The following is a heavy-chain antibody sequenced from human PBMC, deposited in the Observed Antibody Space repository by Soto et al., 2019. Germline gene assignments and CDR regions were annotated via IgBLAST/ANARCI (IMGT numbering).Heavy chain of an antibody. Sequence: GGSLLLSWSSSGFPLTRYSMNWVRQVPGKGLEWVSSISSTTNYIYYGDSMKGRFTISRDNAKNSLYLEMNSLRAEDTAVYYCARESEDLTSNFDYWGQGTLVTVS. CDR3: ARESEDLTSNFDY. J-gene: IGHJ4*02. CDR2: ISSTTNYI. CDR1: GFPLTRYS. V-gene: IGHV3-21*06.